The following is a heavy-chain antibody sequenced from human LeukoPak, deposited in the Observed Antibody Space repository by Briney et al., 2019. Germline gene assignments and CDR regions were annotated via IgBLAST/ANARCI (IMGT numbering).Heavy chain of an antibody. V-gene: IGHV3-21*01. J-gene: IGHJ4*02. D-gene: IGHD5-24*01. CDR2: IISIRIHI. CDR3: ARAVHGYTPLY. CDR1: GFTLTSYA. Sequence: GRCLRLSCAASGFTLTSYATGWVRQAPGKGLEWVSSIISIRIHIYYADSVTGRSSISRDNAKNSLYLQMTSLRAKHTAVYYCARAVHGYTPLYWGEGTLVSVSS.